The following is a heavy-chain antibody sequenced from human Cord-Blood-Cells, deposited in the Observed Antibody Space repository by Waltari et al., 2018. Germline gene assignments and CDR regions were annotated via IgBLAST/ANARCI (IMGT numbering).Heavy chain of an antibody. CDR1: GYTLAELT. J-gene: IGHJ4*02. CDR3: ATVSRLWLAAREGFKFDY. V-gene: IGHV1-24*01. Sequence: QFPLVQSGAEVKKPGASVKVSCKVSGYTLAELTITWVPQALGEGLEWMGGFDPEDGETIYAQKFQGRVTMNEDTSTDTAYMELSSLRSEDTAVYYCATVSRLWLAAREGFKFDYWGQGTLVTVSS. D-gene: IGHD6-6*01. CDR2: FDPEDGET.